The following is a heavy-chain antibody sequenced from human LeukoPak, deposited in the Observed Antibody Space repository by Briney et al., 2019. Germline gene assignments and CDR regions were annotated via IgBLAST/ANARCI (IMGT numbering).Heavy chain of an antibody. CDR1: GYTFTSYG. Sequence: GASVKVSCKASGYTFTSYGISWVRQAPGQGLEWMGWISAYNGNTNYAQKLQGRVTMTTDTSTSTAYMELSRLRSDDTAVYYCARGKFGGSRGWYRRRFDPWGQGTLVTVSS. CDR3: ARGKFGGSRGWYRRRFDP. V-gene: IGHV1-18*01. CDR2: ISAYNGNT. D-gene: IGHD6-19*01. J-gene: IGHJ5*02.